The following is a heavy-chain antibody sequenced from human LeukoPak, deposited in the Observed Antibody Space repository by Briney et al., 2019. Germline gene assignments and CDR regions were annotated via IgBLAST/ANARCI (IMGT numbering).Heavy chain of an antibody. J-gene: IGHJ4*02. V-gene: IGHV4-34*01. Sequence: SETLSLTCAVYGGSFSGYYWSWIRQPPGKELEWIGEINHSGSTNYNPSLKSRVTISVDTSKNQFSLKLSSVTAADTAVYYCARSGDILTGYCFDYWGQGTLVTVSS. CDR3: ARSGDILTGYCFDY. CDR2: INHSGST. D-gene: IGHD3-9*01. CDR1: GGSFSGYY.